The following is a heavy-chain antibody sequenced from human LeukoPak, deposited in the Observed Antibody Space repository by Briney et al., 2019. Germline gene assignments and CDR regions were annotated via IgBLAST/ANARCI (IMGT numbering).Heavy chain of an antibody. J-gene: IGHJ4*02. Sequence: ASVKVSYKASGYTFTSYDINWVRQATGQGLEWMGWMNPNSGNTGYAQKFQGRVTMTRNTSISTAYMELSSLRSEDTAVYYCARNVDIAMDFDYWGQGTLVTVSS. CDR2: MNPNSGNT. D-gene: IGHD5-18*01. CDR3: ARNVDIAMDFDY. CDR1: GYTFTSYD. V-gene: IGHV1-8*01.